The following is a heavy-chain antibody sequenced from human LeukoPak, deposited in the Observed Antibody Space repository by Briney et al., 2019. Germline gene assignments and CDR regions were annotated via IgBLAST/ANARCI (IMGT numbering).Heavy chain of an antibody. J-gene: IGHJ5*02. CDR3: ARVFKGKYCSSTSCSPSWFDP. D-gene: IGHD2-2*01. V-gene: IGHV3-7*04. CDR1: GFTFSSYW. CDR2: MKQDGSEK. Sequence: GGSLRLSCAASGFTFSSYWMSWVRQAPGKGLEWVANMKQDGSEKYYVDSVKGRFTISRDNAKNSLYLQMNSLRAEDTAVYYCARVFKGKYCSSTSCSPSWFDPWGQGTLVTVSS.